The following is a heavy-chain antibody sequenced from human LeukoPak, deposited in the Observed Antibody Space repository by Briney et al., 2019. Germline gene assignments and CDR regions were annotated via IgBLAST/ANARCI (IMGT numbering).Heavy chain of an antibody. CDR3: AGDPMRSPYYFDY. J-gene: IGHJ4*02. Sequence: SQTLSLTCAISGDSVSSNSAAWNWIRQFPSRGLEWLGRTYYRSKWYNDYAVSVKSRITINPDTSKNQFSLQLNSVTPEDTAVYYCAGDPMRSPYYFDYWGQGTLVTVSS. D-gene: IGHD3-22*01. CDR1: GDSVSSNSAA. V-gene: IGHV6-1*01. CDR2: TYYRSKWYN.